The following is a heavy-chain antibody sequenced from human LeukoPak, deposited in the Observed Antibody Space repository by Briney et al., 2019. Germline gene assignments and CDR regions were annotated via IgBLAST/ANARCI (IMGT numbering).Heavy chain of an antibody. J-gene: IGHJ4*02. D-gene: IGHD6-25*01. V-gene: IGHV4-39*02. Sequence: SETLSLTCTVSGDSISRSTYYWAWIRQPPGKGLEWIGSVYYGRSPYFNPSLESRATISVDTSKNHFSLKMSSVTAADTAAYYCARSSGTGTFSYWGQGTLVTVSS. CDR2: VYYGRSP. CDR3: ARSSGTGTFSY. CDR1: GDSISRSTYY.